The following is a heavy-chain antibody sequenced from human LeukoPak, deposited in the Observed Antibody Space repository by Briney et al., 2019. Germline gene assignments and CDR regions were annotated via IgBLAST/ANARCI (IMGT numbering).Heavy chain of an antibody. J-gene: IGHJ4*02. CDR1: GFTFSNYW. D-gene: IGHD3-22*01. Sequence: PGGSLRLSCAASGFTFSNYWMHWVRQAPGKGLVWVSRINSDGRSTKYADSVKGRFTISRDNDKNSLYLQMNSLRAEDTAVYYCARVNPISSGFYAYWGQGTLVTVSS. V-gene: IGHV3-74*01. CDR2: INSDGRST. CDR3: ARVNPISSGFYAY.